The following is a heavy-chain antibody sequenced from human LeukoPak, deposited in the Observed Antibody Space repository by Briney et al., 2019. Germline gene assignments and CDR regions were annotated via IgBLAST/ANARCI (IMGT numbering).Heavy chain of an antibody. CDR3: ARDARVQKWFGEVIMTTTYYFDD. Sequence: KPSETLSLTCTVSGGSISHYYWGWIRQPPGKGLEWIGSIYYSGSAYYNPSLKSRVTISVDTSKNQFSLKLTSVTAADTAVYYCARDARVQKWFGEVIMTTTYYFDDWGQGTLVTVSS. J-gene: IGHJ4*02. CDR2: IYYSGSA. D-gene: IGHD3-10*01. CDR1: GGSISHYY. V-gene: IGHV4-39*07.